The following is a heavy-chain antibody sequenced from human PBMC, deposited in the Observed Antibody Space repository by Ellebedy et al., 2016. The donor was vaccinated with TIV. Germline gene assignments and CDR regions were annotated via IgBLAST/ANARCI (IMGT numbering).Heavy chain of an antibody. V-gene: IGHV1-69*13. D-gene: IGHD2-15*01. CDR1: GGTFSSYA. Sequence: ASVKVSCKASGGTFSSYAISWVRQAPGQGLEWMGGIIPIFGTANYAQKFQGRVTITADESTSTAYMELSSLRSDDTAVYYCASHIKPVVVAAATQADDAFDIWGQGTMVTVSS. J-gene: IGHJ3*02. CDR2: IIPIFGTA. CDR3: ASHIKPVVVAAATQADDAFDI.